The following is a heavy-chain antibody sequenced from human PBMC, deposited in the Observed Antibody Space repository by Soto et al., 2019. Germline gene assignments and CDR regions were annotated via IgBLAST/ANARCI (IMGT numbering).Heavy chain of an antibody. CDR2: ISSSGGST. V-gene: IGHV3-23*01. CDR1: EFTFSHYA. J-gene: IGHJ3*02. Sequence: PGGSLRLSCVASEFTFSHYAMNWVRQAPGEGPEWVSLISSSGGSTYYADSVKGRFSISRDNSKNTLYLQMNSLRVEDTAIYYCAKDIQGRGATTGDDAFDIWGQGTIVTVSS. CDR3: AKDIQGRGATTGDDAFDI. D-gene: IGHD1-1*01.